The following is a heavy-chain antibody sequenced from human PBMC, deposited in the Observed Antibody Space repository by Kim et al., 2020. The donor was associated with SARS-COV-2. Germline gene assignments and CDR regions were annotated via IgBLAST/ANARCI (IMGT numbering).Heavy chain of an antibody. V-gene: IGHV4-59*01. CDR2: MYDGGTT. D-gene: IGHD6-19*01. Sequence: SETLSLTCSVSGGTMSSYYWTWIRQPPGKGLEWIGNMYDGGTTNYNPSLKSRVTISIDTSKNQFSLKLTSVTAADTAIYYWARDLRAVAGTWVGYFDPWGQGTLVSVSS. CDR3: ARDLRAVAGTWVGYFDP. J-gene: IGHJ5*02. CDR1: GGTMSSYY.